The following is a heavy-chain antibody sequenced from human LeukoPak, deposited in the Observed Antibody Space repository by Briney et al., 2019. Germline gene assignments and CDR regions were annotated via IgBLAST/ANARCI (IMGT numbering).Heavy chain of an antibody. D-gene: IGHD5-18*01. CDR1: GASISNSDYY. CDR2: VYYSGST. Sequence: PSETLSLTCTVSGASISNSDYYWGWIRQLPGKGLEWIGYVYYSGSTYSNPSLKSRVIISVDTSKNQFSLMMTSMTAADTAVYYCARVGGYSYGWYYYGMDVWGQGTTVTVSS. J-gene: IGHJ6*02. CDR3: ARVGGYSYGWYYYGMDV. V-gene: IGHV4-31*03.